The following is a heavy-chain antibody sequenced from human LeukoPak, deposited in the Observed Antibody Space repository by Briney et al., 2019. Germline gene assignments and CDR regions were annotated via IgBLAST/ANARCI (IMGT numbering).Heavy chain of an antibody. D-gene: IGHD1-26*01. V-gene: IGHV3-23*01. Sequence: GGSLRLSCAVSGFTFSSHAMSWVRQAPGKGLEWVSTISSGGDITYYPDSGKGRFTISRNNSKNTLYLQMNSLRAEDTAVYYCARESGSSFDYWGQGTLVAVSS. CDR1: GFTFSSHA. J-gene: IGHJ4*02. CDR2: ISSGGDIT. CDR3: ARESGSSFDY.